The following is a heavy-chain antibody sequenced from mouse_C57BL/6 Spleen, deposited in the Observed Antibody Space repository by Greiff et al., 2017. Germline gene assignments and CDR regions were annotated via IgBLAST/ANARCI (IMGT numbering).Heavy chain of an antibody. CDR3: ARKGVYAFAY. Sequence: VKLQQPGAELVKPGASVKLSCKASGYTFTSYWMHWVKQRPGQGLEWIGMIHPNSGSTNYNEKFKSKATLTVDKSSSTAYMQLSSLTSEDSAVYYCARKGVYAFAYWGQGTLVTVSA. V-gene: IGHV1-64*01. CDR1: GYTFTSYW. J-gene: IGHJ3*01. CDR2: IHPNSGST.